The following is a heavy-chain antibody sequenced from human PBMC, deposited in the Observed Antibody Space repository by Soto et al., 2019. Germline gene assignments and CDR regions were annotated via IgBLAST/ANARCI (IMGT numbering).Heavy chain of an antibody. CDR3: AKDRLAGNFDY. Sequence: EVQLLDSGGGLVQPGGSLGLSCAASGFTFNNYAMNWVRQAPGMGLEWVATISNTGGGTYYADSVKGRFTISRDNSNNTLYLQMRGLRVEDTAVYYCAKDRLAGNFDYWGQGTQVTVSS. CDR1: GFTFNNYA. J-gene: IGHJ4*02. V-gene: IGHV3-23*01. CDR2: ISNTGGGT.